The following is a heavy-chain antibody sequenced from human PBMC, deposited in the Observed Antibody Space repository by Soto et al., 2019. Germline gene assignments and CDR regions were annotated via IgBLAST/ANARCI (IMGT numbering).Heavy chain of an antibody. V-gene: IGHV3-74*01. CDR1: GFTFSSYW. CDR3: VKGRRGVLRYFDWLLGRDY. D-gene: IGHD3-9*01. CDR2: INSDGSST. Sequence: GGSLRLSCAASGFTFSSYWMHWVRQAPGKGLVWVSRINSDGSSTSYADSVKGRFTISRDNAKNTLCLQMNSLRAEDAAVYYCVKGRRGVLRYFDWLLGRDYWGQGTLVTVSS. J-gene: IGHJ4*02.